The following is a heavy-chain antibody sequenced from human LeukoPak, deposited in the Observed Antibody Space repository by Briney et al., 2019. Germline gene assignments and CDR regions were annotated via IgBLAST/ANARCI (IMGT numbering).Heavy chain of an antibody. CDR3: ARNQGGPWLLSDY. CDR1: GFTFSSYW. J-gene: IGHJ4*02. V-gene: IGHV3-74*01. CDR2: INTDGSIT. Sequence: PGGSLRLSCAASGFTFSSYWMQWVRHAPGKGLVWVSRINTDGSITGYADSVKGRFTISRDNAKNSLYLQMNSLRAEDTAVYYCARNQGGPWLLSDYWGQGALVTASS. D-gene: IGHD3-22*01.